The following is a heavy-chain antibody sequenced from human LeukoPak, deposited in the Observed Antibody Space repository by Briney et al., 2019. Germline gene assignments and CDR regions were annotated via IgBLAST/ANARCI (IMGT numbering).Heavy chain of an antibody. Sequence: GGSLRLSCAASGFSFSDYAIYWVRQTPGKGLEWVAFIRYDGSNKIYADSVKGRFTISRDNSKNTLYLQMNSLRAEDTAVYYCARDSWGYYGSGSYYFRGLFDYWGQGTLVTVSS. V-gene: IGHV3-30*02. J-gene: IGHJ4*02. CDR1: GFSFSDYA. D-gene: IGHD3-10*01. CDR3: ARDSWGYYGSGSYYFRGLFDY. CDR2: IRYDGSNK.